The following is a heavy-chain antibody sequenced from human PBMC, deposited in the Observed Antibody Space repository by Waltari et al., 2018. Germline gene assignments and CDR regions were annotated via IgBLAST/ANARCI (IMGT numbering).Heavy chain of an antibody. CDR2: MNPNSDDT. CDR1: GYTLTSFD. V-gene: IGHV1-8*01. Sequence: QVQLVQSGAEVKKPGASVKVSCKASGYTLTSFDINWVRQATGQGLEWMGWMNPNSDDTGDAQKFQGRVTMTRNRSINTAYMELSSLTSDDTAVYYCARGSPTGIFGAEPPRYWGQGTLVTVSS. D-gene: IGHD3-3*01. CDR3: ARGSPTGIFGAEPPRY. J-gene: IGHJ4*02.